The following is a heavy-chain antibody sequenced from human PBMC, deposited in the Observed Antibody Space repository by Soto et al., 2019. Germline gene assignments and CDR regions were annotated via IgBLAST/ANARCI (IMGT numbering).Heavy chain of an antibody. J-gene: IGHJ6*02. D-gene: IGHD2-21*02. CDR3: ARDLWGYCGTDCYPLDV. CDR2: LYNTGST. CDR1: GGSISRYY. Sequence: SSETLSLTCTVSGGSISRYYWSWIRQPPGKGLEWIGYLYNTGSTIYNPSLESRVTISVDTSKNQFSLKLNSVTAADTAVYYCARDLWGYCGTDCYPLDVWGPGTTVTVS. V-gene: IGHV4-59*01.